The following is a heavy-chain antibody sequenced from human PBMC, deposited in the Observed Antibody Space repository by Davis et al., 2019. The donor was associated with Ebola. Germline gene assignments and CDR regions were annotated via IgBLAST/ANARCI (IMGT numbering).Heavy chain of an antibody. D-gene: IGHD1-26*01. CDR3: ARGLSGASNY. CDR2: ISSSSSYI. J-gene: IGHJ4*02. CDR1: GFTFSSYS. V-gene: IGHV3-21*01. Sequence: GESLKISCAASGFTFSSYSMNWVRQAPGKGLEWVSSISSSSSYIYYADSVKGRFTISRDNAKNSLYLQMNSLRAEDTAVYYCARGLSGASNYWGQGTLVTVSS.